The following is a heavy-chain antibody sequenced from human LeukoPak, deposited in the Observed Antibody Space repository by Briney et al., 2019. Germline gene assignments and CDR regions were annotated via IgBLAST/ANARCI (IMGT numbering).Heavy chain of an antibody. CDR3: ATTPWFGELLYPDDAFDI. D-gene: IGHD3-10*01. CDR1: GYSISSGYY. CDR2: IYHSGST. J-gene: IGHJ3*02. Sequence: SETLSLTCTVSGYSISSGYYWGWIRQPPGKGLEWIGSIYHSGSTYYNPSLKSRVTTSVDTSKNQFSLKLSSVTAADTAVYYCATTPWFGELLYPDDAFDIWGQGTMVTVSS. V-gene: IGHV4-38-2*02.